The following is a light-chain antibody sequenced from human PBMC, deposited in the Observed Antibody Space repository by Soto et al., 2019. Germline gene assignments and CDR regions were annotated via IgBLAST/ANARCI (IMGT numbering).Light chain of an antibody. CDR3: SSYTSSSTYV. V-gene: IGLV2-18*02. CDR1: SSDVGSYSR. J-gene: IGLJ1*01. Sequence: SVLTQPPSVSGSPGQSVAISCTGTSSDVGSYSRVSWYQQPPGTAPKLMIYDVSNRPSGVPDRFSGSKSGNTASLTISGLQAEDEADYYCSSYTSSSTYVFGTGTKVTVL. CDR2: DVS.